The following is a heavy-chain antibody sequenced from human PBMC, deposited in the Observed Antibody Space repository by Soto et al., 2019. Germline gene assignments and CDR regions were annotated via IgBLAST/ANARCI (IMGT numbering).Heavy chain of an antibody. J-gene: IGHJ4*02. D-gene: IGHD3-22*01. V-gene: IGHV3-11*01. CDR1: GFTFSDYY. CDR3: AKMSSENYYDPVFS. Sequence: QVQLVESGGGLVQTSGSLRIACVASGFTFSDYYMSWVRQAPGKGLEWVSYISSSGNTIYYADSVKRRFTISRDNAKNSVYLQMNSLRAEDTALYFCAKMSSENYYDPVFSWGQGTLVTVSS. CDR2: ISSSGNTI.